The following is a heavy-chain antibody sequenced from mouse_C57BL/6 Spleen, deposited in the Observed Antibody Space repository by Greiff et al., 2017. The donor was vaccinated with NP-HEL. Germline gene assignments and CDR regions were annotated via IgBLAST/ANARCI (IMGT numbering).Heavy chain of an antibody. CDR1: GYTFTDYN. V-gene: IGHV1-18*01. CDR3: ARIPYYYGSSYGDMDY. Sequence: EVQLQQSGPELVKPGASVKIPCKASGYTFTDYNMDWVKQSHGKSLEWIGDINPNNGGTIYNQKFKGKATLTVDKSSSTAYMELRSLTSEDTAVYYCARIPYYYGSSYGDMDYWGQGTSVTVSS. J-gene: IGHJ4*01. CDR2: INPNNGGT. D-gene: IGHD1-1*01.